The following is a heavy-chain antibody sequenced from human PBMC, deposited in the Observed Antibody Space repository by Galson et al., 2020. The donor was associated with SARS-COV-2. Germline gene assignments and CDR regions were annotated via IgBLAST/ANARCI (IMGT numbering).Heavy chain of an antibody. J-gene: IGHJ4*02. CDR2: INRDTGNT. CDR3: ARAGGMVRLDY. D-gene: IGHD3-10*01. CDR1: GFSFSVYD. V-gene: IGHV1-3*01. Sequence: ASVKVSCKASGFSFSVYDMHWVRQAPGQGLEWMGWINRDTGNTRYSQNFQGRVTITRDMSASTVYMELSSLRFEDTAVYYCARAGGMVRLDYWGQGTLVTVSS.